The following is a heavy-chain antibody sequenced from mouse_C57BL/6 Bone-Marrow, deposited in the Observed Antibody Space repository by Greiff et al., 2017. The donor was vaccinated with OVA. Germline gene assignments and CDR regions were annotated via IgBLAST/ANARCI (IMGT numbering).Heavy chain of an antibody. CDR1: GYTFTSYW. CDR2: IHPNSGST. CDR3: AGGYFWFAY. V-gene: IGHV1-64*01. Sequence: QVQLQQPGAELVKPGASVKLSCKASGYTFTSYWMHWVKQRPGQGLEWIGMIHPNSGSTNYHEKFKSKATLTVDKSSSTAYMQLSSLTSEDSAVYYCAGGYFWFAYWGQGTLVTVSA. J-gene: IGHJ3*01. D-gene: IGHD2-3*01.